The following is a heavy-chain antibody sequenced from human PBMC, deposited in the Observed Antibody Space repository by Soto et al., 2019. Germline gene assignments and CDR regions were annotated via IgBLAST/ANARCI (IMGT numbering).Heavy chain of an antibody. V-gene: IGHV4-30-4*01. J-gene: IGHJ4*02. CDR2: IYYSGST. Sequence: SETLSLTCTVSGGSISSGDYYWSWIRQPPGKGLEWIGYIYYSGSTYYNPSLKSRVTISVGTSKNQFSLKLSSVTAADTAVYYCAREPRIAAAGTIDYWGQGTLVTVSS. D-gene: IGHD6-13*01. CDR3: AREPRIAAAGTIDY. CDR1: GGSISSGDYY.